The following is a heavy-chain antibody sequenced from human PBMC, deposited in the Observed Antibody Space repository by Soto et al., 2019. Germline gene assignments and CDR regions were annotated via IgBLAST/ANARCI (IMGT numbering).Heavy chain of an antibody. CDR3: TRGGTTVTLGDGMDV. V-gene: IGHV3-33*01. D-gene: IGHD4-17*01. Sequence: SGGSLRLSCAASGFTFSSYGMHWVRQAPGKGLEWVAVIWYDGSNKYYADSVKGRFTISRDNSKNTLYLQMNSLRAEDTAVYYCTRGGTTVTLGDGMDVWGQGTTVTVSS. CDR2: IWYDGSNK. CDR1: GFTFSSYG. J-gene: IGHJ6*02.